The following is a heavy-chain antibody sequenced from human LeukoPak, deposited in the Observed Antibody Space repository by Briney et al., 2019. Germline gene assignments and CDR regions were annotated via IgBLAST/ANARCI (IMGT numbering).Heavy chain of an antibody. J-gene: IGHJ4*02. CDR2: IVVGSGNT. Sequence: SVKVSCKASGFAFTSSAVQWVRQARGQRLEWIGWIVVGSGNTNYAQKFQERVTITRDMSTSTAYMELSSLRSEDTAVHYCAATGSGWTELFDYWGQGTLVTVSS. V-gene: IGHV1-58*01. D-gene: IGHD6-19*01. CDR1: GFAFTSSA. CDR3: AATGSGWTELFDY.